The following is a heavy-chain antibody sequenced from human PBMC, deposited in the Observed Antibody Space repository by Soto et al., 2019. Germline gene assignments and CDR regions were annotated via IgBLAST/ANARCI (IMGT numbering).Heavy chain of an antibody. V-gene: IGHV1-2*04. CDR3: AREEGRNMGAFDI. J-gene: IGHJ3*02. CDR1: GYTFTIYA. CDR2: INPNSGGT. Sequence: ASVKVSCKASGYTFTIYAMHWVRQAPGQGLEWMGWINPNSGGTNYAQKFQGWVTMTRDTSISTAYMELSRLRSDDTAVYYCAREEGRNMGAFDIWGQRPMITVSS.